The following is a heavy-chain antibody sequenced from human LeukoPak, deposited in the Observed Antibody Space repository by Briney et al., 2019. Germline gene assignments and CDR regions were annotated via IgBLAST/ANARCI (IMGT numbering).Heavy chain of an antibody. Sequence: PGGSLRLSCAASGFTFNTFDMTWVRQAPGKGLEWVSYISSGSSSRYHADSVKGRFTISRDNAKNSLYLQMNSLRAEDTAVYFCARLRYYAVDVWGQGTTVIVSS. CDR1: GFTFNTFD. J-gene: IGHJ6*02. CDR2: ISSGSSSR. V-gene: IGHV3-48*01. CDR3: ARLRYYAVDV.